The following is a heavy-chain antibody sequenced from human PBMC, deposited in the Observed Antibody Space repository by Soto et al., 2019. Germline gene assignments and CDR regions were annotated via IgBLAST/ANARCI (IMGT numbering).Heavy chain of an antibody. D-gene: IGHD2-15*01. Sequence: ASVKVSCKASGYTFTSYYMHWGRQAPGQGLEWMGIINPSGGSTSYAQKFQGRVTMTRDTSTSTVYMELSSLRSEDTAVYYCARETVVYYFDYWGQGTLVTVSS. CDR2: INPSGGST. CDR3: ARETVVYYFDY. J-gene: IGHJ4*02. CDR1: GYTFTSYY. V-gene: IGHV1-46*01.